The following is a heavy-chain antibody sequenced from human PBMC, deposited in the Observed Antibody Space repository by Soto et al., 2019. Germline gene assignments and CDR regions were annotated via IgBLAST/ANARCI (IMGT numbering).Heavy chain of an antibody. CDR3: ARQGLLRYFDWLTAASAMNMKTWFDP. CDR2: ISAYNGNT. D-gene: IGHD3-9*01. J-gene: IGHJ5*02. Sequence: DSVKVSCKASGYTFTSYCSSWVRQAPGQGLEWMGWISAYNGNTNYAQKLQGRVTMTTDTSTSTAYMELRSLRSDDTAVYYCARQGLLRYFDWLTAASAMNMKTWFDPWG. V-gene: IGHV1-18*01. CDR1: GYTFTSYC.